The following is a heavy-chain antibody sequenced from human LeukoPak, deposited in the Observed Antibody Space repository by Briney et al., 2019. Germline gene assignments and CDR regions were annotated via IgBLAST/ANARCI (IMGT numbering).Heavy chain of an antibody. J-gene: IGHJ4*02. V-gene: IGHV3-20*04. CDR3: ARAVDNYYGSGSYAY. CDR2: INWNGGST. CDR1: GFRFDDYD. D-gene: IGHD3-10*01. Sequence: PGGSLRLSCAASGFRFDDYDMNWVRQVPGKGLEWISGINWNGGSTGYGDSVKGRFTISRDNAENSLYLQMNSLRAEDTALYYCARAVDNYYGSGSYAYWGQGALVTVSS.